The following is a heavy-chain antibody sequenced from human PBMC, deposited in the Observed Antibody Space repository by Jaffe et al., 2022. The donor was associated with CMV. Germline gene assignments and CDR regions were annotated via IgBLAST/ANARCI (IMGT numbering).Heavy chain of an antibody. Sequence: QVQLVQSGAEVKKPGASVKVSCKASGYTFTSYGITWVRRAPGQGLEWVGWISAYNGKTNYAQRLQGRVTLTTDTSTSTAYMELRNLRSDDTAVYYCARESEEWFYGILTDHPAFDSWGQGTLVTVSS. J-gene: IGHJ4*02. D-gene: IGHD3-9*01. CDR2: ISAYNGKT. CDR3: ARESEEWFYGILTDHPAFDS. V-gene: IGHV1-18*04. CDR1: GYTFTSYG.